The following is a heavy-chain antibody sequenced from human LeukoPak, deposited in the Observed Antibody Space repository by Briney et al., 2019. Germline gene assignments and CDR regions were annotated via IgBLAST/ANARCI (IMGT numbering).Heavy chain of an antibody. Sequence: GGSLRLSCAASGFSFSSYAMGWVRQAPGKGLEWVSAISGSGGTTYYADSVKGRFNISRDNSKNTLYLQMNSLRAEDTAVYYCAKADPCSGGSCYSPFDYWGQGTLVTVSS. CDR1: GFSFSSYA. CDR3: AKADPCSGGSCYSPFDY. V-gene: IGHV3-23*01. CDR2: ISGSGGTT. J-gene: IGHJ4*02. D-gene: IGHD2-15*01.